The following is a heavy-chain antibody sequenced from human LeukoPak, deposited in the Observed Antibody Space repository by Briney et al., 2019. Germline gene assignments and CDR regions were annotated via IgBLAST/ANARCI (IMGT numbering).Heavy chain of an antibody. Sequence: PGGSLRLSCSASGFSFTSYAMNWVRQAPGKGLEWVSSITTGSSYIYYADSVRGRFSVSRDNAKNSLYLEMNSLRAEDTAVYYCARVEATTARSYYYHYMDVWGKGATVTVSS. J-gene: IGHJ6*03. CDR1: GFSFTSYA. CDR3: ARVEATTARSYYYHYMDV. CDR2: ITTGSSYI. D-gene: IGHD1-1*01. V-gene: IGHV3-21*04.